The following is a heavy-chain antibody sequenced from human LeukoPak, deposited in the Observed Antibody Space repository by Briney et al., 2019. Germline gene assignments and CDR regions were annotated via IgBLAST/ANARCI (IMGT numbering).Heavy chain of an antibody. J-gene: IGHJ4*02. CDR2: ISSSSSYI. D-gene: IGHD3-22*01. Sequence: PGGSLRLSCAASGFTFSSYSMNWVRQAPGKGLEWVSSISSSSSYIYYADSVKGRFTISRDNAKNSLYLQMNSLRAEDPAVYYCARGREGSSGYYLDYWGQGTLVTVSS. CDR3: ARGREGSSGYYLDY. CDR1: GFTFSSYS. V-gene: IGHV3-21*01.